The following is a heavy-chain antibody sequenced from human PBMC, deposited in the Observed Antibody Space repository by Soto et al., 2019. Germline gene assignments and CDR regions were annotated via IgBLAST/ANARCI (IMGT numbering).Heavy chain of an antibody. CDR1: GGTFSSYA. V-gene: IGHV1-69*12. D-gene: IGHD4-17*01. Sequence: QVQLVQSGAEVKKPGSSVKVSCKASGGTFSSYAISWVRQAPGQGLEWMGGIIPIFGTANYAQKFQGGVTITADESTSPAYMEVSSLRSEDTAVYYCARRATVTKMPGWFDPWGQGTLVTVSS. J-gene: IGHJ5*02. CDR3: ARRATVTKMPGWFDP. CDR2: IIPIFGTA.